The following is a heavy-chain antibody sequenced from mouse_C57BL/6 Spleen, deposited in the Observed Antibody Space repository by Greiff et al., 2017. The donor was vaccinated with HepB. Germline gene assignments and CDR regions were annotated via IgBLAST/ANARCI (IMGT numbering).Heavy chain of an antibody. V-gene: IGHV1-61*01. CDR2: IYPSDSET. D-gene: IGHD1-1*01. CDR3: ARGGSSYDYFED. Sequence: QVQLQQPGAKLVRPGSSVKLSCKASGYTFTSYWMDWVKQRPGQGLEWIGNIYPSDSETHYNQKFKDKATLTVDKSSSTAYKQLSSLTSEESAVYDCARGGSSYDYFEDWGQGTTLTVSS. CDR1: GYTFTSYW. J-gene: IGHJ2*01.